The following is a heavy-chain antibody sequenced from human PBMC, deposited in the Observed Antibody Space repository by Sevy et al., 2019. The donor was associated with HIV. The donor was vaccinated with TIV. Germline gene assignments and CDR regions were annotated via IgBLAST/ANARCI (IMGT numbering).Heavy chain of an antibody. CDR3: XXXXXXXXXCYYFDY. Sequence: GGSLRLSCAASQFTFDDYGMSWVRQAPGKGLEWVSAIIASGGATSYADSVKGRFTISRDNAKNSLYLQMNTLRVEDXXXXXXXXXXXXXXXCYYFDYWGRGTQVTVSS. CDR2: IIASGGAT. V-gene: IGHV3-20*01. D-gene: IGHD3-10*01. CDR1: QFTFDDYG. J-gene: IGHJ4*01.